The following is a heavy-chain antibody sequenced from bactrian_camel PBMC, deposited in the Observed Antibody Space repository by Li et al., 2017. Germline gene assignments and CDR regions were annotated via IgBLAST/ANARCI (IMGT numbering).Heavy chain of an antibody. V-gene: IGHV3S1*01. CDR3: ADGGLGY. Sequence: GGGLVQPGGSLRLSCAAFGFTFRNNWMHWVRQAPGKGLEWVSNIDNGGGRTNSADSVKGRFTISRDNTKNILYLQMNSLKSEDTALYYCADGGLGYWGQGTQVTVS. J-gene: IGHJ6*01. CDR2: IDNGGGRT. CDR1: GFTFRNNW.